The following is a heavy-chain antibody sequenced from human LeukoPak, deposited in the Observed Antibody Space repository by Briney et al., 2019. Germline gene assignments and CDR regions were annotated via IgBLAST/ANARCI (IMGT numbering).Heavy chain of an antibody. CDR3: ARSSTGSYFDY. J-gene: IGHJ4*02. D-gene: IGHD3-3*02. V-gene: IGHV4-59*01. Sequence: SETLSLTCTVSGGSISSYYWSWIRQPPGEGLEWIGYMYYSGSTKYNPSLKSRVTISVDTSKNQFSLKLSSVTAADTAVYYCARSSTGSYFDYWGQGTLVTVSS. CDR2: MYYSGST. CDR1: GGSISSYY.